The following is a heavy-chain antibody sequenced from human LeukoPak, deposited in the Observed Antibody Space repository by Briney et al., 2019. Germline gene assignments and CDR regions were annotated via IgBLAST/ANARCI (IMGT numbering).Heavy chain of an antibody. CDR3: ARSTVTTGEIDY. V-gene: IGHV4-61*05. CDR2: IYYSGST. CDR1: GGSISSSSYY. J-gene: IGHJ4*02. D-gene: IGHD4-17*01. Sequence: SETLSLTCTVSGGSISSSSYYWGWIRQPPGKGLEWIGYIYYSGSTNYNPSLKSRVTISVDTSKNQFSLKLSSVTAADTAVYYCARSTVTTGEIDYWGQGTLVTVSS.